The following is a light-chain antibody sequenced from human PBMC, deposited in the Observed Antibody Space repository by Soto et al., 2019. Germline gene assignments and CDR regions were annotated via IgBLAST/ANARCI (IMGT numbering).Light chain of an antibody. V-gene: IGLV1-40*01. CDR1: NSNIGAGYD. Sequence: QAVVTQPPSVSGAPGQRVTISCTGSNSNIGAGYDVHWYQQLPGTAPKLLIYGNTNRPSGVPDRFSGSKSGTSASLAITGLQAGDEADYYCQSYDSSLSGRVFGGGTQLTVL. J-gene: IGLJ2*01. CDR3: QSYDSSLSGRV. CDR2: GNT.